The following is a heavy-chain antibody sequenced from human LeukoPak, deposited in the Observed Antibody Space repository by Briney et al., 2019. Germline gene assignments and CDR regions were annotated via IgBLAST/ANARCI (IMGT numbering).Heavy chain of an antibody. Sequence: SETLSLACTVSGYSISSGYYWGWIRQPPGKGLEWIGSIYHSGSTYYNPSLKSRVTISVDTSKNQFSLKLSSVTAADTAVYYCASFGTAVAVDYWGQGTLVTVSS. J-gene: IGHJ4*02. CDR2: IYHSGST. CDR1: GYSISSGYY. V-gene: IGHV4-38-2*02. D-gene: IGHD6-19*01. CDR3: ASFGTAVAVDY.